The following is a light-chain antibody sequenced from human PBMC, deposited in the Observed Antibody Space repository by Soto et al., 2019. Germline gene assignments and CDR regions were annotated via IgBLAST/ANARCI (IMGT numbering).Light chain of an antibody. CDR2: GDN. CDR1: RSNIGAGYD. CDR3: QSSDSSLSGWV. V-gene: IGLV1-40*01. Sequence: QSVLTQPPSVSGAPGQRLTISCTGSRSNIGAGYDVHWYQHLPGAAPKLLIYGDNNRPSGVPDRFSGSKSGTSASLAITGVQAEDEADYYCQSSDSSLSGWVFGGGTQLTVL. J-gene: IGLJ2*01.